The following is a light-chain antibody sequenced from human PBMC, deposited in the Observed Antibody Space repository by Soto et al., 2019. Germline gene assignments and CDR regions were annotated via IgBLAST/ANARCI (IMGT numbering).Light chain of an antibody. CDR1: QSVLFSSNNKNY. J-gene: IGKJ2*01. CDR3: QQYYNTPST. CDR2: WAS. V-gene: IGKV4-1*01. Sequence: DIVMTQSPDSLAVSLGERATINCKSSQSVLFSSNNKNYLAWYQQKPGQPPKLLIYWASTRESGVPDRFSGSGSGTDFTLTISSLQADDVAVYYCQQYYNTPSTFGQGTKLEIK.